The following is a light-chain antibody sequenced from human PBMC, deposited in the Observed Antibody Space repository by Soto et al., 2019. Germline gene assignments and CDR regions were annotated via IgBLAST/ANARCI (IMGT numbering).Light chain of an antibody. J-gene: IGLJ1*01. V-gene: IGLV2-11*01. CDR3: CSYAGSYPSYV. CDR1: SSDVGGYNY. CDR2: DVS. Sequence: QSAPTQPRSVSGSPGQSVTISCTGTSSDVGGYNYVSWYQQHPGKAPKLMIYDVSKRPSGVPDRFSGSKSGNTASLTISGLQAEDEADYYCCSYAGSYPSYVFGTGTKVTVL.